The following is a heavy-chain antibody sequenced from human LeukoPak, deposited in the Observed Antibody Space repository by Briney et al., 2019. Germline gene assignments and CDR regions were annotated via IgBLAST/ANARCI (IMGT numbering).Heavy chain of an antibody. J-gene: IGHJ4*02. CDR1: GYSFTSYW. D-gene: IGHD3-22*01. CDR2: IYPGDSDT. CDR3: ARLTYYYDSSGYYYPEVADY. V-gene: IGHV5-51*01. Sequence: GESLKISCKGSGYSFTSYWIGWVRQMPGKGLEWMGIIYPGDSDTRYSPSFQGQVTISADKSISTAYLQWSSLKASDTAMYYCARLTYYYDSSGYYYPEVADYWGQGTLVTVSS.